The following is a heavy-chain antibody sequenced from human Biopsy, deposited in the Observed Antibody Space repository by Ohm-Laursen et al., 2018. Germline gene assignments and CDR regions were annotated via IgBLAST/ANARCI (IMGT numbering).Heavy chain of an antibody. V-gene: IGHV1-2*02. CDR2: INPNSGGT. J-gene: IGHJ4*02. CDR3: ARRTWDN. Sequence: ASVKASCTASGYTFIDYYIHCVRQAPGQGLEWMGWINPNSGGTKYAQKFQGRVTMAGDTSINTVHMELRNLRSDDTAVYYCARRTWDNWGLGTLITVSS. CDR1: GYTFIDYY.